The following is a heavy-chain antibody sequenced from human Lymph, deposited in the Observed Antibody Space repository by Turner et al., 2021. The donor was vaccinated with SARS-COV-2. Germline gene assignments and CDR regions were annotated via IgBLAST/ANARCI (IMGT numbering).Heavy chain of an antibody. Sequence: EVQLVETGGGLFQPVGSLRLSCAASGIIVSRNYMNWVRQAPGKGLEWGSVIYSGGTTYYADSVKGRFNISRDNYKNTLYLQMNSLRVEDTAVYYCARDLGTYGMDVWGQGTTVTVSS. V-gene: IGHV3-53*02. CDR1: GIIVSRNY. CDR3: ARDLGTYGMDV. J-gene: IGHJ6*02. D-gene: IGHD6-13*01. CDR2: IYSGGTT.